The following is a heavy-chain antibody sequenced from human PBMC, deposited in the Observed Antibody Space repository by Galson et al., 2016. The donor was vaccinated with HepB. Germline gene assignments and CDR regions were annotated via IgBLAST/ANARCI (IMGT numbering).Heavy chain of an antibody. CDR2: ISGSGGST. J-gene: IGHJ5*02. V-gene: IGHV3-23*01. CDR3: AKCLWVRGVYPFDP. D-gene: IGHD3-10*01. CDR1: EFTFSSYA. Sequence: SLRLSCAASEFTFSSYAMNWVRQAPGKGLEWVSAISGSGGSTSYADSVKGRFTISRDNSKNTLYLQMTSLRAEDTAVYYCAKCLWVRGVYPFDPWGQGTLVTVSS.